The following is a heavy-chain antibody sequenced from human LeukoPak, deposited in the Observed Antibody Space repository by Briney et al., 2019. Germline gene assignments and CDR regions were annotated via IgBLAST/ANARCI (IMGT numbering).Heavy chain of an antibody. Sequence: GGSLRLSCAASGFTVSTYYMTWVRQAPGKGLECVSVIYSGGSTYYAGSVKGRFTVSRDNSKNTLYLQMNSLRAEDTAMYYCASGLGYCTSTTCLLPFDYWGQGTLVTVSS. V-gene: IGHV3-53*01. CDR2: IYSGGST. CDR1: GFTVSTYY. CDR3: ASGLGYCTSTTCLLPFDY. J-gene: IGHJ4*02. D-gene: IGHD2-2*01.